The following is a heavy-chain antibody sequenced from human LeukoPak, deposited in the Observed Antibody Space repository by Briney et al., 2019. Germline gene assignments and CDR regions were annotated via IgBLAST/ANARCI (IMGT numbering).Heavy chain of an antibody. CDR2: IEWDGDK. CDR1: GFSLSTRGMC. Sequence: SGPTLVNPTQTLTLTCTFSGFSLSTRGMCVSWIRQPPRKALEWLARIEWDGDKWYSTSLKTRLTISKDTAKNQVVLTMTNMDPVDTATYYCARKGSAWNYFDYWGQGALVTVSS. V-gene: IGHV2-70*11. CDR3: ARKGSAWNYFDY. J-gene: IGHJ4*02. D-gene: IGHD6-19*01.